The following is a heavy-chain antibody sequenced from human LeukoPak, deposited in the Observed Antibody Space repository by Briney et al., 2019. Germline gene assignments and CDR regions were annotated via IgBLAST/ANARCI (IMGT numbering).Heavy chain of an antibody. CDR1: GFTFSNYA. J-gene: IGHJ4*02. D-gene: IGHD3-9*01. CDR2: IFGSVATT. CDR3: AKWGDYDILTGYYDSDY. Sequence: GGSLRLSCVPSGFTFSNYAMSWVRQAPGTGLEWVSAIFGSVATTYYADSVKGRFTISRDNSKNTLFLQMNSLRAEDTAVYYCAKWGDYDILTGYYDSDYWGQGTLVTASS. V-gene: IGHV3-23*01.